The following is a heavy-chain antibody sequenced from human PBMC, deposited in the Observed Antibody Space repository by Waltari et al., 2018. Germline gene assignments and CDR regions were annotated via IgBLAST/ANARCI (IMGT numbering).Heavy chain of an antibody. CDR2: ISNSGDGVT. J-gene: IGHJ4*02. CDR3: AKAPLTSVTTWTY. Sequence: EVQLLESGGGLVQPGGSLRLSCAASGFTFSAYAMTWVRQAPGKGLEWVSAISNSGDGVTSYADSVKGRVTISRDNAKNTLYLQMNSLRDDDTAVYYCAKAPLTSVTTWTYWGQGTLVTVSS. V-gene: IGHV3-23*01. D-gene: IGHD4-17*01. CDR1: GFTFSAYA.